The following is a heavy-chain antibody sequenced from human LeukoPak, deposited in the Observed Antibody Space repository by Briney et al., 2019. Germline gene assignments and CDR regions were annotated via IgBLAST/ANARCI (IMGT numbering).Heavy chain of an antibody. D-gene: IGHD6-13*01. J-gene: IGHJ6*03. Sequence: PSVKVSCKASGGTLSSYAISWVRQAPGQGLELMGGIIPIFGTANYAQKFQGRVTITTDESTSTAYMELSSLRSEDTAVYYCARSPSWYGYYYYMDVWGKGTTVTVSS. CDR1: GGTLSSYA. V-gene: IGHV1-69*05. CDR3: ARSPSWYGYYYYMDV. CDR2: IIPIFGTA.